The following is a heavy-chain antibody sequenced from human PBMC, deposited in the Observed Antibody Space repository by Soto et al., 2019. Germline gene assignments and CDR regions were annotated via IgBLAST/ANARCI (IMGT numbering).Heavy chain of an antibody. CDR1: GGSISSYY. Sequence: PSETLSLTCTVSGGSISSYYWSWIRQPPGKGLEWIGYIYYSESTNYNPSLKSRVTISVDASKNQFSLKLSSVTAADTAVYYCARNLEQQLVLFFDAFDIWGQGTMVTVSS. CDR2: IYYSEST. J-gene: IGHJ3*02. CDR3: ARNLEQQLVLFFDAFDI. V-gene: IGHV4-59*01. D-gene: IGHD6-13*01.